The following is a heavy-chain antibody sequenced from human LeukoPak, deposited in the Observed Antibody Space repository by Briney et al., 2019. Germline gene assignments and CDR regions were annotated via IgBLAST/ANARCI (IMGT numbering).Heavy chain of an antibody. CDR1: GGSISSSSYS. Sequence: SETLSLTCTVSGGSISSSSYSWGWVRQPPGKGLEWIGNIYYSGSTYYNPSLKSRVTISVDASENQFSLKLSSVTAADTAVYYCARAAGGAHAFDIWGQGTKVTVSS. V-gene: IGHV4-39*01. CDR2: IYYSGST. D-gene: IGHD3-10*01. CDR3: ARAAGGAHAFDI. J-gene: IGHJ3*02.